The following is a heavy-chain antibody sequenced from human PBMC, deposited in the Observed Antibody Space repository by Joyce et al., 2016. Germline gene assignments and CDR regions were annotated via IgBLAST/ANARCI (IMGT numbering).Heavy chain of an antibody. CDR2: IYPSVSDN. CDR1: GYSFSSYW. Sequence: EVQLVQSGAEVKKTGESLKISCRGSGYSFSSYWIAWVRQTPGKGRAWIGLIYPSVSDNIYSTSFRGQVTTSADRSTGTAYLQWNSLKAADTAVYFCGRHDGPEYFRHWGQGTRVTVSS. CDR3: GRHDGPEYFRH. V-gene: IGHV5-51*01. J-gene: IGHJ1*01.